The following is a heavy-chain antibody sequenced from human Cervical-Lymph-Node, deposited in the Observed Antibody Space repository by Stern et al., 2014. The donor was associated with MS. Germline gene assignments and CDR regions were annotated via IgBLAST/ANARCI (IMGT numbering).Heavy chain of an antibody. CDR2: INPSGGST. D-gene: IGHD6-19*01. V-gene: IGHV1-46*01. Sequence: QLVQSGAEVKKPGASVKVSCKASGYTFTSYYMHWVRQAPGQGLEWMGIINPSGGSTSYAQKFQGRVTMTRDTSTSTIYMELTSLRSGDTAVYYCAREVAGHRLGMMDVWGQGTTVTVSS. CDR1: GYTFTSYY. CDR3: AREVAGHRLGMMDV. J-gene: IGHJ6*02.